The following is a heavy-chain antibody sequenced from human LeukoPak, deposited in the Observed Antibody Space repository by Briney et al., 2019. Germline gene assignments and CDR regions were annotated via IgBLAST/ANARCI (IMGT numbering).Heavy chain of an antibody. J-gene: IGHJ3*02. CDR2: ISYDGSNK. D-gene: IGHD3-22*01. CDR3: AKLSYYDSSGYPNDAFDI. CDR1: GFTFSSYG. V-gene: IGHV3-30*18. Sequence: GGSLRLSCAASGFTFSSYGMHWVRQAPGKGLEWVAVISYDGSNKYYADSVKGRFTISRDNSKNTLYLQMNSLRAEDTAVYYCAKLSYYDSSGYPNDAFDIWGQGTMVTVSS.